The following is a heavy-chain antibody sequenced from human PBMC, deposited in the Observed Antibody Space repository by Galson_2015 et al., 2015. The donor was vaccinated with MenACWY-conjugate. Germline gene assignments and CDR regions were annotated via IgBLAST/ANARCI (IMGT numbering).Heavy chain of an antibody. V-gene: IGHV3-21*01. CDR3: ARDLSYQPLLHFSETPRGAFDI. J-gene: IGHJ3*02. Sequence: SLRLSCAASGFTLSSYWITWVRQAPGKGLEWVSSISSSSTYIYYADSVKGRFTISRDHANNSLYLQMNNLRSDDTALYYCARDLSYQPLLHFSETPRGAFDIWGQGTMVTVSS. D-gene: IGHD2-2*01. CDR1: GFTLSSYW. CDR2: ISSSSTYI.